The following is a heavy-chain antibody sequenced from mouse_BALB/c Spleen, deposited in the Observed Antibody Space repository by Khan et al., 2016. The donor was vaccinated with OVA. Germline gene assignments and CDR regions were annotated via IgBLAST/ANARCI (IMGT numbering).Heavy chain of an antibody. CDR2: INPNTGNT. J-gene: IGHJ3*01. D-gene: IGHD2-14*01. V-gene: IGHV1-26*01. Sequence: VQLKQSGPDLVKPGASVKMSCKASGYSFTGYYMNWVKQSHGKSLECIGRINPNTGNTNYNQKFKGKVVFIVDKSSSTVYMELRSLTSEDSAVYYCARGYDLFAYWGQGTLVTVSA. CDR1: GYSFTGYY. CDR3: ARGYDLFAY.